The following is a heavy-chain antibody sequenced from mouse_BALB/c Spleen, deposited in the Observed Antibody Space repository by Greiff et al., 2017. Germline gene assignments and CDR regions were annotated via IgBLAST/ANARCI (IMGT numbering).Heavy chain of an antibody. J-gene: IGHJ3*01. Sequence: EVQGVESGGGLVQPGGSLRLSCATSGFTFTDYYMSWVRQPPGKALEWLGFIRNKANGYTTEYSASVKGRFTISRDNSQSILYLQMNTLRAEDSATYYCARQLGLQAWFAYWGQGTLVTVSA. CDR1: GFTFTDYY. CDR2: IRNKANGYTT. CDR3: ARQLGLQAWFAY. V-gene: IGHV7-3*02. D-gene: IGHD3-1*01.